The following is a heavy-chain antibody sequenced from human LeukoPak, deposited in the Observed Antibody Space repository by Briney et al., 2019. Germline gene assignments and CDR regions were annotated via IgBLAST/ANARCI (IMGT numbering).Heavy chain of an antibody. Sequence: ASVKVSCKASGYTFTGYYMHWVRQAPGQGLEWMGWINTNTGNPTYAQGFTGRFVFSSDTSVSTAYLQISSLKAEDTAVYYCARVEGAVADIFDYWGQGTLVTVSS. V-gene: IGHV7-4-1*02. D-gene: IGHD6-19*01. CDR3: ARVEGAVADIFDY. CDR2: INTNTGNP. J-gene: IGHJ4*02. CDR1: GYTFTGYY.